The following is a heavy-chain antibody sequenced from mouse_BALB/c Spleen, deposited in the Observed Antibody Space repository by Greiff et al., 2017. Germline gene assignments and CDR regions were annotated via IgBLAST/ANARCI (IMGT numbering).Heavy chain of an antibody. J-gene: IGHJ4*01. CDR3: ARSGDYDGYYYAMDY. D-gene: IGHD2-3*01. CDR1: GYTFTSYW. CDR2: INPSTGYT. Sequence: QVQLKESGAELAKPGASVKMSCKASGYTFTSYWMHWVKQRPGQGLEWIGYINPSTGYTEYNQKFKDKATLTADKSSSTAYMQLSSLTSEDSAVYYCARSGDYDGYYYAMDYWGQGTSVTVSS. V-gene: IGHV1-7*01.